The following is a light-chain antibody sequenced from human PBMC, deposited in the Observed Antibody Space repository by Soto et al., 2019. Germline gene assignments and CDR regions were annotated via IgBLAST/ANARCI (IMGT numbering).Light chain of an antibody. CDR3: YSYAGDNTYYV. Sequence: QSALTQPASVSGSPGQSITISCTGTSTDVGANNYVSWYQQHPGRAPKVMIYDVTNRPSGVSNRFSGSKSGSTASLTTSGLQAEDEADYYCYSYAGDNTYYVFGTGTKVTVL. CDR1: STDVGANNY. CDR2: DVT. V-gene: IGLV2-23*02. J-gene: IGLJ1*01.